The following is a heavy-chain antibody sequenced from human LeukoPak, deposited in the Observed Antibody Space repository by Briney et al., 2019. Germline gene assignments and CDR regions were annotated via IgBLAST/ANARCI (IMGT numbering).Heavy chain of an antibody. CDR1: GRSFSGYY. D-gene: IGHD1-7*01. Sequence: SETLSLTCAVYGRSFSGYYWSWIRQPPGKGLEWIGEINHSGSTNYNPSLKSRVTISVDTSKNQFSLKLSSVTAADTAVYYCARHLELRVLYYYYYMDVWGKGTTVTVSS. CDR2: INHSGST. CDR3: ARHLELRVLYYYYYMDV. V-gene: IGHV4-34*01. J-gene: IGHJ6*03.